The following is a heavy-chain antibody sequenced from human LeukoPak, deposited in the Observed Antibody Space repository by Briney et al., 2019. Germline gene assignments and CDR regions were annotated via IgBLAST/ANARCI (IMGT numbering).Heavy chain of an antibody. CDR3: ARAERRINLARGVFGSHFDS. D-gene: IGHD3-10*01. V-gene: IGHV4-34*01. Sequence: SETLSLTCAVSGGSFSRPFWSWIRQTPGKGLEWIGEIDHSGRTDYNPSLEGRVTMSVDTSKNQFSLRLPSVTAADTAVYFCARAERRINLARGVFGSHFDSWGQGTLVSVSS. CDR2: IDHSGRT. CDR1: GGSFSRPF. J-gene: IGHJ5*01.